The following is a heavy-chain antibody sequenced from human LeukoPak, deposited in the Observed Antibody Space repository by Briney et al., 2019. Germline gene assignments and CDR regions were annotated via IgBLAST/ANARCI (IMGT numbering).Heavy chain of an antibody. V-gene: IGHV3-48*01. D-gene: IGHD1-26*01. CDR3: AKDLIKVGPSRFRNYYYYMDV. CDR2: ISTSSSII. CDR1: GFIFSSYS. J-gene: IGHJ6*03. Sequence: GGSLRLSCAASGFIFSSYSMNWVRQAPGKGLEWVAYISTSSSIIYYSDSAKGRFTISRDNAKNSLYLQMNSLRAEDTAVYYCAKDLIKVGPSRFRNYYYYMDVWGKGTTVTVSS.